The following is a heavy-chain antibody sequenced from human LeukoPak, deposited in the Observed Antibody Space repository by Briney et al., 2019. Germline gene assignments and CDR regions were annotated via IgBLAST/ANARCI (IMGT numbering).Heavy chain of an antibody. J-gene: IGHJ6*02. CDR2: IYSGGST. CDR3: ARYYDILTGYFGMDV. V-gene: IGHV3-53*01. Sequence: GGSLRLSCAASGFTVSSNYMSWVRQAPGKGLEWVSVIYSGGSTYYADSVKGRFTISRDNSKNTLYPQMNSLRAEDTAVYYCARYYDILTGYFGMDVWGQGTTVTVSS. CDR1: GFTVSSNY. D-gene: IGHD3-9*01.